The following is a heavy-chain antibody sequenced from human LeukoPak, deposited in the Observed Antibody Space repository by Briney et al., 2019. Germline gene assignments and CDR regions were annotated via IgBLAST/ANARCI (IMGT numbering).Heavy chain of an antibody. CDR2: IYSGGST. CDR1: GFTVSSNY. D-gene: IGHD4-23*01. J-gene: IGHJ1*01. Sequence: GGSLRPSCAASGFTVSSNYMSWVRQAPGKGLEWVSVIYSGGSTYYADSVKGRFTISRDNSKNTLYLQMNSLRAEDTAVYYCARAYSGGNSGYFHYWGQGTLLTVSS. CDR3: ARAYSGGNSGYFHY. V-gene: IGHV3-66*01.